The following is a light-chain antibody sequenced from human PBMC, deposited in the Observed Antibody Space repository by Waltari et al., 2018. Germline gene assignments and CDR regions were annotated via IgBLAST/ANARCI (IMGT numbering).Light chain of an antibody. V-gene: IGLV3-1*01. CDR3: QAWDDTVV. CDR2: QDN. CDR1: GLGNRY. Sequence: SYDLTQPPSVSVSPGQTASISCSGEGLGNRYAYWYQQKPGQSPVLVIYQDNRRPSGIPAQFSGSNSGNTATLTISGTQPMDEADYYCQAWDDTVVFGGGTELTVL. J-gene: IGLJ2*01.